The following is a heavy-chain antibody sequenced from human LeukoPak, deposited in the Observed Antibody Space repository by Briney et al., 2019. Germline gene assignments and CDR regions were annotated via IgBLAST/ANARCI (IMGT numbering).Heavy chain of an antibody. CDR3: ARTGYCSSKYCDYYGMDV. J-gene: IGHJ6*02. CDR1: GDSISNYY. Sequence: SETLSLTCTLSGDSISNYYWSWIRQPPGRGLEWIGYIYYSGGTDYNPSLRSRVSIPVDTSKTHFSLKLTSVTAADTAVYYCARTGYCSSKYCDYYGMDVWGQGTTVIVSS. V-gene: IGHV4-59*01. D-gene: IGHD6-13*01. CDR2: IYYSGGT.